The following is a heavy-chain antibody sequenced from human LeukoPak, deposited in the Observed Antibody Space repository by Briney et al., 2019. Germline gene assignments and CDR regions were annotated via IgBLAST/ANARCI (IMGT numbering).Heavy chain of an antibody. J-gene: IGHJ4*02. Sequence: GGSLRLSCGASGFTFSSYSMNWVRQAPGKGLEWVSYISSSSSTIYYAASVKGRFTISRDHAKNSLYLQMNSLRAEDTAVYYCASRDGDYGDYFDYWGQGTLVTVSS. CDR2: ISSSSSTI. V-gene: IGHV3-48*04. CDR1: GFTFSSYS. D-gene: IGHD4-17*01. CDR3: ASRDGDYGDYFDY.